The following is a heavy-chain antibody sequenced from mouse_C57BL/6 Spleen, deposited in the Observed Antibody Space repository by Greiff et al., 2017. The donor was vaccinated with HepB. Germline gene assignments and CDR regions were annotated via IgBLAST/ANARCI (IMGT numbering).Heavy chain of an antibody. Sequence: VQLQQSGAELVKPGASVKISCKASGYAFSSYWMNWVKQRPGKGLEWIGQIYPGDGDTNYNGKFKGKATLTADKSSSTAYMQLSSLTSEDSAVYFCARSIYYGSSSYFDYWGQGTTLTVSS. CDR2: IYPGDGDT. D-gene: IGHD1-1*01. J-gene: IGHJ2*01. V-gene: IGHV1-80*01. CDR3: ARSIYYGSSSYFDY. CDR1: GYAFSSYW.